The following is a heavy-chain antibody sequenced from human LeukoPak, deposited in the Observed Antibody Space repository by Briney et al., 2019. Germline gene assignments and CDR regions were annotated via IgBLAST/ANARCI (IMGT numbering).Heavy chain of an antibody. V-gene: IGHV3-23*01. D-gene: IGHD5-18*01. CDR1: GFTFSSYA. CDR2: IGGSGGST. J-gene: IGHJ4*02. CDR3: AKGVQLWWYFDY. Sequence: PGGSLRLSCAASGFTFSSYAMSWVRQAPGKGLEWVSGIGGSGGSTYYADPVKGRFTISRDDSKNTLYLQMNSLRAEDTAVYYCAKGVQLWWYFDYWGQGTLVTVSS.